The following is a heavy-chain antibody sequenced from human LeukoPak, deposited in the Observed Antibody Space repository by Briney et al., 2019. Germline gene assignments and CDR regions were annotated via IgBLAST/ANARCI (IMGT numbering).Heavy chain of an antibody. CDR2: IYSGGST. CDR1: GFTFSSYG. J-gene: IGHJ4*02. CDR3: ATGHDYGTEGDY. V-gene: IGHV3-66*01. Sequence: GGSLRLSCAASGFTFSSYGMSWVRQAPGKGLEWVSVIYSGGSTYYADSVKGRFTISRDNSKNTLYLQMNSLRAEDTAVYYCATGHDYGTEGDYWGQGTLVTVSS. D-gene: IGHD4-17*01.